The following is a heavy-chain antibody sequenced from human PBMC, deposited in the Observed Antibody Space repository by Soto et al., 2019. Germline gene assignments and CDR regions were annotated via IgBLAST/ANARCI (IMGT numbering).Heavy chain of an antibody. CDR3: AKDPGYCTNGVCFFDY. D-gene: IGHD2-8*01. Sequence: RSLRLSCSASVFTCSSYAMSWVRQAPGKGLEWVSAISVSGGSTYYADSVKGRFTISRDNSKNTLYLQMNSLRAEDTAVYYCAKDPGYCTNGVCFFDYWGQGTLVTVSS. CDR2: ISVSGGST. J-gene: IGHJ4*02. CDR1: VFTCSSYA. V-gene: IGHV3-23*01.